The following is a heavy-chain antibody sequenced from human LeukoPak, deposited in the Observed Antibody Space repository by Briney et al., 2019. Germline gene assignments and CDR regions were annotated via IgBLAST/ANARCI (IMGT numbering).Heavy chain of an antibody. Sequence: SETLSLTCTVSGGSISSSSYYWGWIRQPPGEGLEWIGCIYYSGSTYYNPSLTSRATILLDTSNSQFSLKLNSVTAADTAVYYCAREFWVSDSKGGFWYMDVWGKGTTVTVSS. CDR1: GGSISSSSYY. V-gene: IGHV4-39*07. CDR2: IYYSGST. D-gene: IGHD2-15*01. CDR3: AREFWVSDSKGGFWYMDV. J-gene: IGHJ6*03.